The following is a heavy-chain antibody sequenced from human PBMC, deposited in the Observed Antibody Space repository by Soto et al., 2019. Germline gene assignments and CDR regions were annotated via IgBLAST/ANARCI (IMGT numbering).Heavy chain of an antibody. CDR3: ARVPYYYGSGSYPFDY. CDR1: GFTFSSYA. CDR2: ISYDGSNK. D-gene: IGHD3-10*01. J-gene: IGHJ4*02. V-gene: IGHV3-30-3*01. Sequence: QVQLVESGGGVVQPGRSLRLSCAGSGFTFSSYAMHCVRQAPGKGLEWVAVISYDGSNKYYADSVKGRFTISRDNSKNTLYLQMNSLRAEDTAVYYCARVPYYYGSGSYPFDYWGQGTLVTVSS.